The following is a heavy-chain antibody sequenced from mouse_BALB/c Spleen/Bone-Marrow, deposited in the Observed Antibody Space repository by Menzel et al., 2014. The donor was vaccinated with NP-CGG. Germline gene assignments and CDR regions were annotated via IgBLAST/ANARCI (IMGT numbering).Heavy chain of an antibody. CDR1: GYTFTDYN. CDR2: INPNNGGT. Sequence: VQLKDSGPELVKPGASVKIPCKASGYTFTDYNMDWVKQSHGKSLEWIGDINPNNGGTIYNQKFKGKATLTVDESSSTAYMELRSLTSEDTAVYYCARFNYRYGFDYWGQGTTLTVSS. CDR3: ARFNYRYGFDY. D-gene: IGHD2-14*01. V-gene: IGHV1-18*01. J-gene: IGHJ2*01.